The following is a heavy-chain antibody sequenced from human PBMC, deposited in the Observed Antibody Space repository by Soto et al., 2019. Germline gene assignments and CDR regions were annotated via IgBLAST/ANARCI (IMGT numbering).Heavy chain of an antibody. CDR2: ISGSGGST. Sequence: GGSLRLSCAASGFTFSSYAMSWVRQAPGKGLEWVSAISGSGGSTYYADSVKGRFTISRDNSKNTLYLQMNSLRAEDTAVYYCAKYYYDSSGYSPIDYWGQGTLVTVSS. CDR3: AKYYYDSSGYSPIDY. D-gene: IGHD3-22*01. V-gene: IGHV3-23*01. J-gene: IGHJ4*02. CDR1: GFTFSSYA.